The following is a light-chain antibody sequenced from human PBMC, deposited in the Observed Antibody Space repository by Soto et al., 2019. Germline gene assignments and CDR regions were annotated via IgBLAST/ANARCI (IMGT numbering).Light chain of an antibody. CDR1: SSDFGGYNV. J-gene: IGLJ3*02. CDR2: EGT. Sequence: QSALTQPASVSGSPGQSITISCSGTSSDFGGYNVVSWYQQHPGKAPKLIIYEGTKRPSGVSNRFSGSKSGNAASLTISGLQTEDEDDYYCCSYSDTSTFWVVFGGGTEVTVL. V-gene: IGLV2-23*03. CDR3: CSYSDTSTFWVV.